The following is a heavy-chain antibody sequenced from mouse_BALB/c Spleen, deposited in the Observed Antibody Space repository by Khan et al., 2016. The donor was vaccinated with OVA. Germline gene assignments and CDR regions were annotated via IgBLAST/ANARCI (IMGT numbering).Heavy chain of an antibody. Sequence: QLEESGPGLVKPSQSLSLICTVTGYSITSDYAWNWIRQFPGNKPEWMGFISYSGNTKYNPSLKSRISITRDTSKNQFFLQLNSVTTEDTATYYCARVYGGDFDYWGQGTTLTVSS. J-gene: IGHJ2*01. CDR3: ARVYGGDFDY. CDR1: GYSITSDYA. V-gene: IGHV3-2*02. CDR2: ISYSGNT. D-gene: IGHD1-1*01.